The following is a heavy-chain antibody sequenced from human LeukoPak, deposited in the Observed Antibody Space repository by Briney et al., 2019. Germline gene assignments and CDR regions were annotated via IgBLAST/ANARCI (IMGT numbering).Heavy chain of an antibody. J-gene: IGHJ5*02. Sequence: GESLKISCKGSGYSFTSYWIGWVRQMPGKGLEWMGIIYPGDSDTRYSPSFQGQVTISADKSISTAYLQWSSLKASDTAMYYCARPYYYGSGGKGALGTWFDPWGQGTLVTVSS. V-gene: IGHV5-51*01. D-gene: IGHD3-10*01. CDR1: GYSFTSYW. CDR3: ARPYYYGSGGKGALGTWFDP. CDR2: IYPGDSDT.